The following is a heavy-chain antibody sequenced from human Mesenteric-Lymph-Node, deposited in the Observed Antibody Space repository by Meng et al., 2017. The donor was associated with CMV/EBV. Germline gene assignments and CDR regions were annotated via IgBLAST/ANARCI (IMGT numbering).Heavy chain of an antibody. Sequence: GESLKISCAASGFTFSSYAMHWVRQAPGKGLEWVAVISYDGSNKYYADSVKGRFTISRDNSKNTLYLQMNSLRAEDTAVYYCARDPTGAGYFDDWGQGTLVTVSS. CDR2: ISYDGSNK. CDR3: ARDPTGAGYFDD. D-gene: IGHD7-27*01. J-gene: IGHJ4*02. CDR1: GFTFSSYA. V-gene: IGHV3-30-3*01.